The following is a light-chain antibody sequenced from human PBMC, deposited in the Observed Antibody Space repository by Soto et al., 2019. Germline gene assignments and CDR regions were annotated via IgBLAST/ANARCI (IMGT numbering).Light chain of an antibody. CDR3: QSYDSSLSGWV. Sequence: QSVLTQPPSVSGAPGQRVTISCTGSSSNIGAGYDVHWYQQLPGTAPKLLIYDNTNRPSGVPDRISGSKSGTSASLAITGLQAEDEADYYCQSYDSSLSGWVFGGGTQLTVL. CDR2: DNT. V-gene: IGLV1-40*01. CDR1: SSNIGAGYD. J-gene: IGLJ3*02.